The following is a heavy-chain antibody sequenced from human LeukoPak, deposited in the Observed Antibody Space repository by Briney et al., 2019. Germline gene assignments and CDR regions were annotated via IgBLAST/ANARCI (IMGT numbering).Heavy chain of an antibody. CDR2: VIPILGTP. V-gene: IGHV1-69*08. CDR3: ARVERGGVLVV. D-gene: IGHD3-16*01. J-gene: IGHJ4*02. Sequence: GASVKVSCKASGDTFSTCTVTWVRQAPGQGLEWMGGVIPILGTPNYAQKFQGRVTITADKSTTTVSIDLRSLRSDDTAVYYCARVERGGVLVVWGPGTLVIVSS. CDR1: GDTFSTCT.